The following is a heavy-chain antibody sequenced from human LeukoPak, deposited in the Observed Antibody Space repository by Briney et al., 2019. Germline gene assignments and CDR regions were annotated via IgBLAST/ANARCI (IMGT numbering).Heavy chain of an antibody. Sequence: SETLSLTCAVYGGSFSGYYWSWIRQPPGKGLEWIGEINHSGSTNYNPSLKSRVTISVDTSKNQFSLKLSSVTAADTAVYYCAIEGPVAGTYYYYYYGMDGWGQGTTVTVSS. CDR3: AIEGPVAGTYYYYYYGMDG. D-gene: IGHD6-19*01. CDR2: INHSGST. J-gene: IGHJ6*02. CDR1: GGSFSGYY. V-gene: IGHV4-34*01.